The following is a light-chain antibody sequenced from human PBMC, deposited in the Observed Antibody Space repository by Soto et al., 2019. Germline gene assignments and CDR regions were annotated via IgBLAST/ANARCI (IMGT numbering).Light chain of an antibody. V-gene: IGLV2-14*03. CDR2: DVT. CDR3: TSYTTTSPLYV. CDR1: SSDVGTYNY. J-gene: IGLJ1*01. Sequence: QSALTQPASVSGSPGQSITISCTGTSSDVGTYNYVSWYQQHPGKAPKLIISDVTNRPSGISTRFSGSKSGNTASLTISGLHVEDEADYYCTSYTTTSPLYVFGSGTKLTVL.